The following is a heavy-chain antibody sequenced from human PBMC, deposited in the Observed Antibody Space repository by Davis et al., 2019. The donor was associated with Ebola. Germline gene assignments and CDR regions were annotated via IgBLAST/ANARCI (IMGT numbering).Heavy chain of an antibody. Sequence: GESLKISCAASGFTFSSYWMHWVRQAPGKGLVWVSRINSDGSSTSYADSVKGRFTISRDNAKNTLYLQMNSLRAEDTAVYYCAREVGTVTTVWFDYWGQGTLVTVSS. J-gene: IGHJ4*02. CDR1: GFTFSSYW. V-gene: IGHV3-74*01. D-gene: IGHD4-17*01. CDR3: AREVGTVTTVWFDY. CDR2: INSDGSST.